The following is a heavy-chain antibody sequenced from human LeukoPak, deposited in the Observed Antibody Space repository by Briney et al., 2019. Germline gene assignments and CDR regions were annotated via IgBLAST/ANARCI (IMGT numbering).Heavy chain of an antibody. V-gene: IGHV4-4*07. CDR2: IYTSGST. CDR3: ARESKTYDGDGYYLDY. CDR1: DASITNYY. Sequence: PSETLSLTCTVSDASITNYYWGWIRQPAGKGLEWIGRIYTSGSTDYNPSLRSRLTMSVDTSKNQFSLKLRSVTAADTAVYYCARESKTYDGDGYYLDYWGQGTLVAVSS. D-gene: IGHD3-22*01. J-gene: IGHJ4*02.